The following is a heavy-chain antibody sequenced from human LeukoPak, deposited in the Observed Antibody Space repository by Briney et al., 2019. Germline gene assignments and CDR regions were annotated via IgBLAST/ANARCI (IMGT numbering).Heavy chain of an antibody. CDR2: ISGSGGST. CDR1: GFTFSSYA. D-gene: IGHD1-26*01. CDR3: AKEDAGSYGSFDY. Sequence: SLRLSRAASGFTFSSYALSWVRQAPGKGLEWGSAISGSGGSTYYADSVKGRFTISRDNSKNTLYLQMNSLRAEDTAVYYCAKEDAGSYGSFDYWGQGTLVTVSS. J-gene: IGHJ4*02. V-gene: IGHV3-23*01.